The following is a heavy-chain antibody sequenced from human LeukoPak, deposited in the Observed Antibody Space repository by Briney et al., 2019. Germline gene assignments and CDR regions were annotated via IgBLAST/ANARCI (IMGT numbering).Heavy chain of an antibody. CDR3: ATGGVHYYDTSADY. Sequence: GGSLRLSCAASGFTFSSYGMHWVRQAPGKGLEWVSSISSSSNYIYYADSVKGRFTISRDNAKNSLYLQMNSLRGEDTAVYYCATGGVHYYDTSADYWGQGTLVTVSS. CDR2: ISSSSNYI. CDR1: GFTFSSYG. D-gene: IGHD3-22*01. J-gene: IGHJ4*02. V-gene: IGHV3-21*01.